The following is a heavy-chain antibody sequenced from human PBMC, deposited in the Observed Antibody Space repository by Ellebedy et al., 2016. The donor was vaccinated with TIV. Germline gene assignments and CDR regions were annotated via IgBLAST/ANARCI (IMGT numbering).Heavy chain of an antibody. CDR3: ASWGSGSPRIDY. D-gene: IGHD1-26*01. CDR2: IDPSGGST. V-gene: IGHV1-46*01. Sequence: ASVKVSXXASGYTFTSYYMHWVRQAPGQGLEWMGIIDPSGGSTTYAQKIQGRVTMTRDTSTSTVYMELSSLRSEDTAVYYCASWGSGSPRIDYWGQGTLVTVSS. CDR1: GYTFTSYY. J-gene: IGHJ4*02.